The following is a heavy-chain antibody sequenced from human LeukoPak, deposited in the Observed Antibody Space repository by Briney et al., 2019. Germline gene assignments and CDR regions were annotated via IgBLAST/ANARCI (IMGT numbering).Heavy chain of an antibody. CDR3: ARAQYASGSFFDY. J-gene: IGHJ4*02. V-gene: IGHV4-59*11. CDR1: GGSISTHY. CDR2: IYYTGGT. Sequence: SETLSLTCTVSGGSISTHYWSWIRQPPGKGLEWIGYIYYTGGTNYNPSLKSRVTMAIDTSKNQFSLELTFVSAADTAVYYCARAQYASGSFFDYWGQGTLATVSS. D-gene: IGHD3-10*01.